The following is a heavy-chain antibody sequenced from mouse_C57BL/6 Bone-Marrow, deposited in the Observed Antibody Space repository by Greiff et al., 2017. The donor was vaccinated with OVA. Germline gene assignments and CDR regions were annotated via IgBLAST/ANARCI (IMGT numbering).Heavy chain of an antibody. V-gene: IGHV5-2*03. CDR1: EYEFPSHD. D-gene: IGHD2-3*01. J-gene: IGHJ3*01. CDR2: INSDGGST. Sequence: EVKLEESGGGLVQPGESLKLSCESNEYEFPSHDMSWVRKTPEKRLELVAAINSDGGSTYYPDTMERRFIISRDNTKKTLYLQMSSLRSEDTALYYCARSSLYDGYRWFAYWGQGTLVTVSA. CDR3: ARSSLYDGYRWFAY.